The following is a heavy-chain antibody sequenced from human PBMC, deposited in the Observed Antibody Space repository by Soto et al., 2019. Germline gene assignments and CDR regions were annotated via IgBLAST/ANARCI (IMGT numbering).Heavy chain of an antibody. D-gene: IGHD5-18*01. J-gene: IGHJ6*02. CDR1: GYTFTTYY. CDR2: INPSGGST. CDR3: ARRAYNYANMDG. V-gene: IGHV1-46*01. Sequence: QVQLVQSGAEVKKPGASVKVSCETSGYTFTTYYMHWVRRAPGQGLEWMGMINPSGGSTSYAQRSQGIVTMTSDTSARAIYMELSSRRRDDTAIYYCARRAYNYANMDGWGQGTTVTVSS.